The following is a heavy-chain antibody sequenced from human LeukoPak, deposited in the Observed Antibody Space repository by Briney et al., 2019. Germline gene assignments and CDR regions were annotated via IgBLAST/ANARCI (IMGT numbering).Heavy chain of an antibody. J-gene: IGHJ4*02. CDR3: ATGLRFYFDY. Sequence: SHTLSLTCTVSSGSIRSSNYHWHWIRQPAGKGLEWIGRIYSGGTTNYNPSLKSRVTISVDTSKNQFSLKLSSVTAADTAVYYCATGLRFYFDYWGQGTLVTVSS. D-gene: IGHD2-21*02. V-gene: IGHV4-61*02. CDR1: SGSIRSSNYH. CDR2: IYSGGTT.